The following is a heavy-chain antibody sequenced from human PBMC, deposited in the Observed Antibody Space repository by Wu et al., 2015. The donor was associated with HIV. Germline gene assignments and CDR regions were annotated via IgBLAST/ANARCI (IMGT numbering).Heavy chain of an antibody. CDR1: GYIFNNYY. CDR3: ARAGGFCSGTSCLDL. Sequence: QVQLVQSGAEMKKPGASVKVSCKASGYIFNNYYLHWVRQAPGQGLEWMGWINPNSGGTNYAQKFKGRVTMSRDTSTATVYMELRSLKSDDTAIYSCARAGGFCSGTSCLDLWGQGTLVAVSS. D-gene: IGHD2-2*03. V-gene: IGHV1-2*02. CDR2: INPNSGGT. J-gene: IGHJ5*02.